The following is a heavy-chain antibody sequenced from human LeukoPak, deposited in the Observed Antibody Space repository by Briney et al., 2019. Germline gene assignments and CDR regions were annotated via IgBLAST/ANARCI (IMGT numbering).Heavy chain of an antibody. J-gene: IGHJ6*02. CDR3: ARSSSYYDFWSGYSGADYYGMDV. CDR2: ISAYNGNT. Sequence: ASVKVSCKASGYTFTSYGISWVRQAPGQGLEWMGWISAYNGNTNYAQKLQGRVTMTTDTSTSTAYVELRSLRSDDTAVYYCARSSSYYDFWSGYSGADYYGMDVWGQGTTVTVSS. V-gene: IGHV1-18*01. CDR1: GYTFTSYG. D-gene: IGHD3-3*01.